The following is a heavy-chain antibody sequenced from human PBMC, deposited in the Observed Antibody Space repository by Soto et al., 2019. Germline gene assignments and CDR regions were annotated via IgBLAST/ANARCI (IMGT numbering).Heavy chain of an antibody. Sequence: PSETLSLTCTVSGASITYSSYYWGWVRQPPGKGLEWIAYVYYSGSTYYNPSLKSRVTISLDTSENLFSLSLTSVTAADTAVYYCARMPIVGTTPYYFDSCGPGTLVTVSS. CDR2: VYYSGST. CDR3: ARMPIVGTTPYYFDS. D-gene: IGHD1-1*01. CDR1: GASITYSSYY. V-gene: IGHV4-39*01. J-gene: IGHJ4*02.